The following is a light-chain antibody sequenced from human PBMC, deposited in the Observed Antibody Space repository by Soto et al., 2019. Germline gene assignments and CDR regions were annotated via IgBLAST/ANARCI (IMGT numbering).Light chain of an antibody. CDR2: AVS. V-gene: IGKV3-20*01. Sequence: EIVMTQSPATLSLSPGERATLSCRASESVKDSQLAWYQQKPGQAPRLLIYAVSSRATGIQDRFSGSGSGTDFTLTIRRLEPEDFAVYYCKQYGSTRWTFGQGTKVDI. CDR3: KQYGSTRWT. J-gene: IGKJ1*01. CDR1: ESVKDSQ.